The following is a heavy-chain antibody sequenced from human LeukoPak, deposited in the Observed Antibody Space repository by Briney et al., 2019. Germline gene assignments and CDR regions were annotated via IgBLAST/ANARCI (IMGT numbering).Heavy chain of an antibody. CDR3: ARGRWLQLYYMDV. CDR2: SIPIFGAT. J-gene: IGHJ6*03. V-gene: IGHV1-69*05. CDR1: GGTFSNYA. Sequence: ATVKVSCKASGGTFSNYAISWVRQAPAQGLEWMGRSIPIFGATKYAQKFQGRVTIATDESTSTAYMELSSLRSEDTAVYYCARGRWLQLYYMDVWGKGTTVTVSS. D-gene: IGHD5-24*01.